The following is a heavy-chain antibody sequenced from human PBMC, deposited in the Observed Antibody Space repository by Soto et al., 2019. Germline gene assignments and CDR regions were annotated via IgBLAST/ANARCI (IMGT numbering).Heavy chain of an antibody. CDR3: ARGSRGSDFWSGYTPYYYGMDV. Sequence: SETLSLTCAVSGCSISSSNWWSWVRQPPGKGLEWIGEIYHSGSTNYNPSLKSRVTISVDKSKNQFSLKLSSVTAADTAVYYCARGSRGSDFWSGYTPYYYGMDVWGQGTTVT. J-gene: IGHJ6*02. V-gene: IGHV4-4*02. CDR2: IYHSGST. D-gene: IGHD3-3*01. CDR1: GCSISSSNW.